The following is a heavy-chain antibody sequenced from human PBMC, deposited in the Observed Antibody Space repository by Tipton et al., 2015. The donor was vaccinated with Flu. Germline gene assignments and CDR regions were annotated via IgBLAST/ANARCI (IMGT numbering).Heavy chain of an antibody. CDR1: GGSVSSGSYY. V-gene: IGHV4-61*01. D-gene: IGHD2-21*01. CDR3: ARDQVSPHLTYGMDV. Sequence: TLSLTCTVSGGSVSSGSYYWSWIRQPPGKGLEWIGYNYYSGSTNYNPSLKSRVTISVDTSKNQFSLKLSSVTAADTAVYYCARDQVSPHLTYGMDVWGQGTTVTVSS. CDR2: NYYSGST. J-gene: IGHJ6*02.